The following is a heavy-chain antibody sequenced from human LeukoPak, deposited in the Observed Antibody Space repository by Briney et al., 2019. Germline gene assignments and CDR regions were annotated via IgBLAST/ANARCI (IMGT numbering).Heavy chain of an antibody. CDR2: INPNSGGT. Sequence: GASVKVSCKASGYTFTGYYMHWVRQAPGQGLEWMGWINPNSGGTNYAQKFQGRVTMTRDTSISTAYMELSRLRSDDTAVYYCARDIGGQSTDTFDYWGQGTLVTVSS. V-gene: IGHV1-2*02. D-gene: IGHD3-10*01. J-gene: IGHJ4*02. CDR1: GYTFTGYY. CDR3: ARDIGGQSTDTFDY.